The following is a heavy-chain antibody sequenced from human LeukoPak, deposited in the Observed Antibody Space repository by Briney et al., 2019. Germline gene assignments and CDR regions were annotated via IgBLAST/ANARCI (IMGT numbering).Heavy chain of an antibody. D-gene: IGHD3-10*01. CDR2: VRYDGSKK. V-gene: IGHV3-30*02. CDR1: GFTFGTYG. J-gene: IGHJ4*02. CDR3: ARDPGGYDDY. Sequence: PGGSLRLSCAASGFTFGTYGMHWVRQAPGKGLEWVAFVRYDGSKKYYTNSVKGRFTISRDNSKNTLYLQMNSLRAEDTAVYYCARDPGGYDDYWGQGTLVTVSS.